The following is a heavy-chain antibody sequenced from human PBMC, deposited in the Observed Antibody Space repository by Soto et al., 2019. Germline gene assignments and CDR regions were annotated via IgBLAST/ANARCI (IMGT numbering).Heavy chain of an antibody. V-gene: IGHV3-30-3*01. D-gene: IGHD6-13*01. CDR2: VSFDGSNK. CDR1: GFTFSTHA. CDR3: ARDQTGITTAGGGRIDR. J-gene: IGHJ5*02. Sequence: QVQLVESGGGVVQPGRSLRLSCAAYGFTFSTHAMHWVRQAPGKGRECVAIVSFDGSNKYYADSVKGRFTISRDNSKNTLYLQMSGLTPEDTAFYYCARDQTGITTAGGGRIDRWGQGTLVTVSS.